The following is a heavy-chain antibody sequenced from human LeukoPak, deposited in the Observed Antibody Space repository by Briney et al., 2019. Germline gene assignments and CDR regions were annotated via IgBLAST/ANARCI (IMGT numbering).Heavy chain of an antibody. J-gene: IGHJ4*02. D-gene: IGHD3-3*01. CDR1: GGTFSSYD. Sequence: ASVKVSCKASGGTFSSYDINWVRQATGQGLEWMGWMNANSGNTGYAQKFQGRVTMTRDTSISTAYMEVSSLRSEDTAVYYCARGASRSFDSWGQGTLVSVSS. CDR3: ARGASRSFDS. V-gene: IGHV1-8*02. CDR2: MNANSGNT.